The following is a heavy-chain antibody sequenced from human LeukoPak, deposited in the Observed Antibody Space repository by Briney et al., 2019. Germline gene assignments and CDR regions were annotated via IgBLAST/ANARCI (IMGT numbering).Heavy chain of an antibody. J-gene: IGHJ4*02. CDR1: GGTFSSYA. Sequence: SVKVTCKASGGTFSSYAISWVRQAPGQGLEWMGGIIPIFGTANYAQKFQGRVTITADESTSTAYMELSSLRSEDTAVYYCAREGLEPSTKYFDYWGQGTLVTVSS. CDR2: IIPIFGTA. D-gene: IGHD1-14*01. CDR3: AREGLEPSTKYFDY. V-gene: IGHV1-69*13.